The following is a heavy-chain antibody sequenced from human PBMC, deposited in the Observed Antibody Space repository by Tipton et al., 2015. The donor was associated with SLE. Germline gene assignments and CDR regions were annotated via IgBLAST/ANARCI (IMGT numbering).Heavy chain of an antibody. D-gene: IGHD3-3*01. Sequence: TLSLTCIVSGGSISSYYWSWIRQPPGKGLEWIGYIYTSGSTNYNPSLKSRVTISVDTSKNQFSLKLSSVTAADTAVYYCARASGLDIWGQGTMVTVSS. J-gene: IGHJ3*02. CDR1: GGSISSYY. V-gene: IGHV4-4*09. CDR3: ARASGLDI. CDR2: IYTSGST.